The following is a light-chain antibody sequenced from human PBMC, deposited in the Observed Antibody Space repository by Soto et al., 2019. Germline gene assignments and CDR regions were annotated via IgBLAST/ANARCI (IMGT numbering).Light chain of an antibody. CDR3: QHYNSYSEA. J-gene: IGKJ1*01. V-gene: IGKV1-5*01. CDR2: DAS. CDR1: QRMTSW. Sequence: DIQLTQSPSTLSASVGDRVTITCRASQRMTSWLAWYQQKPGKAPKVLIYDASSLESGVPSRFSGSESGTEFTLTISSLQPDDFATYYCQHYNSYSEAFGQGTKVDIK.